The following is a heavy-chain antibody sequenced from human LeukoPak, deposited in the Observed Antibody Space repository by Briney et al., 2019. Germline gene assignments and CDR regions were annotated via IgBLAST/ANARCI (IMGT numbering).Heavy chain of an antibody. CDR1: GGSISSYY. J-gene: IGHJ5*02. CDR2: IYTSGST. CDR3: ARENAYGSGSYYNGDSWFDP. V-gene: IGHV4-4*07. Sequence: PSETLSLTCTVSGGSISSYYWSWIRQPAGKGLEWIGRIYTSGSTNYNPSLKSRVTMSVDTSKNQFSLKLSSVTAADTAVYYCARENAYGSGSYYNGDSWFDPWGQGTLATVSS. D-gene: IGHD3-10*01.